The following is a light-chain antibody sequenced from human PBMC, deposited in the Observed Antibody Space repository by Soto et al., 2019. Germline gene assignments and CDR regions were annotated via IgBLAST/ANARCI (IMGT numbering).Light chain of an antibody. V-gene: IGKV3-11*01. CDR1: QNVRTF. Sequence: EFVLPQSPATLSLSPGERATLSFRASQNVRTFLDWYQQKPGQSPRLLIYGASNRATGIPARFSGSGSGTDFTLTISSLEPEDFAVYYCQQHSHWPPWTFGQGTKVDI. CDR3: QQHSHWPPWT. CDR2: GAS. J-gene: IGKJ1*01.